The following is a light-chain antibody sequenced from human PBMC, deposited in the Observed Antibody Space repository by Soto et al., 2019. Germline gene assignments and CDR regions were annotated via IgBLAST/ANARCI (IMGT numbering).Light chain of an antibody. CDR2: GAS. Sequence: EIVLTQSPGTLSLSPGERATLSCRASQSVSSSYLAWYQQKLGQAPRLLICGASSRATGIPDRFSGSGSGTDFSLTISRLEPEDFATYYCQQLNSYPHTFGQGTKVEIK. CDR3: QQLNSYPHT. J-gene: IGKJ2*01. CDR1: QSVSSSY. V-gene: IGKV3-20*01.